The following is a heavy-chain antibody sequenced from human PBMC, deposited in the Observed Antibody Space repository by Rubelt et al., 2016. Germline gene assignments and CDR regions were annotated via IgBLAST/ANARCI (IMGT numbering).Heavy chain of an antibody. CDR3: ARGWGSRWYYFDY. V-gene: IGHV4-4*07. CDR2: VDPRGST. CDR1: GASISIFY. J-gene: IGHJ4*02. Sequence: LSLTCTVSGASISIFYWSWIRQSPGQGLEWIGRVDPRGSTNSNPSLKSRITMSVDTSKNQFSLKLNSVTAADTAVYFCARGWGSRWYYFDYWGQGILVTVSS. D-gene: IGHD6-13*01.